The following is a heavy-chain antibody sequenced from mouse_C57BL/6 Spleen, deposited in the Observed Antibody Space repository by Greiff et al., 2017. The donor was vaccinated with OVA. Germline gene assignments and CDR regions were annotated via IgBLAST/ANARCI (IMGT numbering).Heavy chain of an antibody. CDR1: GYSITSGYY. V-gene: IGHV3-6*01. J-gene: IGHJ3*02. D-gene: IGHD2-4*01. Sequence: VQLQQSGPGLVKPSQSLSLTCSVTGYSITSGYYWNWIRQFPGNKLEWMGYISYDGSNNYNPSLKNRISITRDTSKNQFFLKLNSVTTEDTATYYCAREGVYYDYDGTWGQGTLVTVSA. CDR2: ISYDGSN. CDR3: AREGVYYDYDGT.